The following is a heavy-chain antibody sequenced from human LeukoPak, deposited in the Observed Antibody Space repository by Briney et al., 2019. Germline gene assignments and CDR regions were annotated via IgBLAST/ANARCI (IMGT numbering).Heavy chain of an antibody. D-gene: IGHD2-2*01. CDR1: GGSISSYY. CDR3: ARAPIVVVPAAMRNYYYYYMDV. V-gene: IGHV4-59*08. J-gene: IGHJ6*03. Sequence: PSETLSLTCTVSGGSISSYYWSWIRQPPGKGLEWIGYIYYSGSTNYNPSLKSRVTISVDTSKNQFSLKLSSVTAADTAVYYCARAPIVVVPAAMRNYYYYYMDVWGKGTTVTISS. CDR2: IYYSGST.